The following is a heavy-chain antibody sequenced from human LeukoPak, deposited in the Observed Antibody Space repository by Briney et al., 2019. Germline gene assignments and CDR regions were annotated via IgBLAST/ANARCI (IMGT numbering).Heavy chain of an antibody. J-gene: IGHJ6*03. D-gene: IGHD2-15*01. CDR1: GYTFTGYY. CDR3: ARIDCSGGSCYSSDYYYYYMDV. CDR2: INPNSGGT. V-gene: IGHV1-2*02. Sequence: ASVKVSCKASGYTFTGYYMHWVRQAPGQGLEWMGWINPNSGGTNYAQKFQGRVTMTRDTSISTAYMELSRLRSDDTAVYYCARIDCSGGSCYSSDYYYYYMDVWGKGTTVTISS.